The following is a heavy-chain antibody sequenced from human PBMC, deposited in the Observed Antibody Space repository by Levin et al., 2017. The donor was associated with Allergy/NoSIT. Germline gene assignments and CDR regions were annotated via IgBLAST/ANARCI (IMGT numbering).Heavy chain of an antibody. CDR2: IYYRSKWYN. CDR3: ARGGLVQGGFPSFDY. CDR1: GDSVSSKSAG. Sequence: SQTLSLTCAISGDSVSSKSAGWSWIRQSPSRGLEWLGRIYYRSKWYNDYAGSVKSRVTINPDTSKNQFSLQLNSVTPEDTAVYYCARGGLVQGGFPSFDYWGQGALVTVSS. J-gene: IGHJ4*02. V-gene: IGHV6-1*01. D-gene: IGHD3-10*01.